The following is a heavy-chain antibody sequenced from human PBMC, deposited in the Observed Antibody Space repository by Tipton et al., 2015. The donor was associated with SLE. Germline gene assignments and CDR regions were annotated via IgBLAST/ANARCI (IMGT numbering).Heavy chain of an antibody. Sequence: SLRLSCAASGFTASSNYMNWVRQAPGKGLEWVSVIYSGGSTYYADSVKGRFTISRDNSKNTLYLQMNSLRAEDTAVYYCAKDRRAAAGVAEYFQHWGQGTLVTVSS. CDR1: GFTASSNY. V-gene: IGHV3-66*02. CDR3: AKDRRAAAGVAEYFQH. D-gene: IGHD6-13*01. J-gene: IGHJ1*01. CDR2: IYSGGST.